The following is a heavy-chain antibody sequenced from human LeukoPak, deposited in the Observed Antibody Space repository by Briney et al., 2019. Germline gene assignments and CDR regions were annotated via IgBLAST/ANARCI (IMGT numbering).Heavy chain of an antibody. D-gene: IGHD3-10*01. CDR3: ATNQNIFYGSGSYQH. J-gene: IGHJ4*02. Sequence: ASVKVSCKASGYTLTELAMHWVRQAPGKRLEWMGRFDPENGETIYAQKLQARVAMTADTSTDTAYMELSSLRSEDTAVYYCATNQNIFYGSGSYQHWGQGTLVTVSS. CDR2: FDPENGET. V-gene: IGHV1-24*01. CDR1: GYTLTELA.